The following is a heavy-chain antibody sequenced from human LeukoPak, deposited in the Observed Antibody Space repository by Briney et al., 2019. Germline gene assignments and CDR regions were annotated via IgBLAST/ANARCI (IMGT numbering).Heavy chain of an antibody. V-gene: IGHV4-4*09. CDR3: VRHHPTYYYDGSGLSPYYYYYYMDV. CDR1: GGSISSYY. Sequence: SETLSLTCTVSGGSISSYYWSWIRQPPGKGLEWIGYIYTSGSTNYNPSLKSRVTISVDTSKNQFSLKLSSVTAADTAVYYCVRHHPTYYYDGSGLSPYYYYYYMDVWGKGTTVTVSS. D-gene: IGHD3-22*01. J-gene: IGHJ6*03. CDR2: IYTSGST.